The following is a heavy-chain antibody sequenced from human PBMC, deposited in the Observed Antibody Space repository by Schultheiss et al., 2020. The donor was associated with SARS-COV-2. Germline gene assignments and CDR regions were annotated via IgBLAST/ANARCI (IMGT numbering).Heavy chain of an antibody. CDR3: ARQEGRYYFDY. V-gene: IGHV4-38-2*01. J-gene: IGHJ4*02. CDR1: GYSISSGYY. Sequence: SETLSLTCAVSGYSISSGYYWGWIRQPPGKGLEWIGEINHSGSTNYNPSLKSRVTISVDTSKNQFSLKLSSVTAADTAVYYCARQEGRYYFDYWGQGTLVTVSS. CDR2: INHSGST.